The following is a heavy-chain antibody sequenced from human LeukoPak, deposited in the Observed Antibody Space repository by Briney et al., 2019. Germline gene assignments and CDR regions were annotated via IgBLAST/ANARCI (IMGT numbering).Heavy chain of an antibody. CDR3: ARQGPYYFDY. J-gene: IGHJ4*02. CDR1: GGSISSSSYY. V-gene: IGHV4-39*01. Sequence: PSETLSLTCTVSGGSISSSSYYRGWIRQPPGKGLEWIGSIYYSGSTYYNPSLKSRVTISVDTSKNQFSLKLSSVTAADTAVYYCARQGPYYFDYWGQGTLVTVSS. CDR2: IYYSGST.